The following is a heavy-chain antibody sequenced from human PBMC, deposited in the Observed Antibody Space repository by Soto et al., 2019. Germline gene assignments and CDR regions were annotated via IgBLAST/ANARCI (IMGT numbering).Heavy chain of an antibody. CDR1: GYTFTSYG. D-gene: IGHD3-10*01. J-gene: IGHJ4*02. Sequence: ASVKVSCKASGYTFTSYGISWVRQAPGQGLEWMGWISAYNGNTNYAQKLQGRVTMTTDTSTSTAYMELRSLRSDDTAVYYCARSDIYYYGSGSSDYWGQGTLVTVSS. CDR2: ISAYNGNT. CDR3: ARSDIYYYGSGSSDY. V-gene: IGHV1-18*01.